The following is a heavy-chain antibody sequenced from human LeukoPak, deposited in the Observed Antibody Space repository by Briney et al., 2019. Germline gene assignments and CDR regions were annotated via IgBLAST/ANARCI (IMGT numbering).Heavy chain of an antibody. Sequence: ASVKVSCKASGYTFTSYGISWVRQAPGQGLEWMGWISAYNGYTNYAQKLQGRVTMTTDTSMSTAYMELRSLRSEDTAVYYCASASRITVLRGANDYWGQGTLVTVSS. CDR2: ISAYNGYT. J-gene: IGHJ4*02. CDR1: GYTFTSYG. V-gene: IGHV1-18*01. CDR3: ASASRITVLRGANDY. D-gene: IGHD3-10*01.